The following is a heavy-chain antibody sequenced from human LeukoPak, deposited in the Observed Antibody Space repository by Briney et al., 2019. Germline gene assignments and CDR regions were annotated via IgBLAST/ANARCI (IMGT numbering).Heavy chain of an antibody. CDR2: INHSGST. CDR3: ARARARGYSYGFGIYYFDY. Sequence: SETLSLTCAVYGGSFSGYYWSWIRQPPGKGLEWLGEINHSGSTNYNPSLKSRVTISVDTSKNQFSLKLSSVTAADTAVYYCARARARGYSYGFGIYYFDYWGQRTLVTVSS. CDR1: GGSFSGYY. J-gene: IGHJ4*02. V-gene: IGHV4-34*01. D-gene: IGHD5-18*01.